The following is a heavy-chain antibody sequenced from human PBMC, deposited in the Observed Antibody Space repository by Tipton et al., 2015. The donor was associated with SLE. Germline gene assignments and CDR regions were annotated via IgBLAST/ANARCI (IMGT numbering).Heavy chain of an antibody. Sequence: TLSLTCTVSGDFISSNTYYWGWIRQPPGKGLEWIGSIHYGGSTYNNPSLKSRVTMSIDTSKTQFSLRLTSATSADTAVYYCAREYSGSPLGYWGQGTLVTVSS. D-gene: IGHD1-26*01. J-gene: IGHJ4*02. CDR2: IHYGGST. CDR1: GDFISSNTYY. CDR3: AREYSGSPLGY. V-gene: IGHV4-39*07.